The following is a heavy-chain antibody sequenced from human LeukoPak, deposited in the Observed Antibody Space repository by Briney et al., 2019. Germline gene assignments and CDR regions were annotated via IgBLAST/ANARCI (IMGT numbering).Heavy chain of an antibody. CDR3: ATSGGWEPPHY. CDR1: GFTFSSYS. J-gene: IGHJ4*02. CDR2: ISSSSSYI. V-gene: IGHV3-21*01. Sequence: GGTLRLSCAASGFTFSSYSMNWVRQAPGKGLEWVSSISSSSSYIYYADSVKGRFTISRDNAKNSLYLQMNSLRAEDTAVYYCATSGGWEPPHYWGQGTLVTVSS. D-gene: IGHD1-26*01.